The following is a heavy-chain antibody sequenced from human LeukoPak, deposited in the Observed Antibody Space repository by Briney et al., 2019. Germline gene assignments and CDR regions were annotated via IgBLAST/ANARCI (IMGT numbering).Heavy chain of an antibody. V-gene: IGHV3-48*03. CDR3: ARDEGVTTFDP. J-gene: IGHJ5*02. CDR1: GFTFSSYE. D-gene: IGHD3-22*01. Sequence: GGSLRLSCAASGFTFSSYEMNWVRQAPGKGLEWVSYISSSGSTIYYADSVKGRFTISRDNAKNSLYLQMNSLRAEDTAVYYCARDEGVTTFDPWGQETLVTVSS. CDR2: ISSSGSTI.